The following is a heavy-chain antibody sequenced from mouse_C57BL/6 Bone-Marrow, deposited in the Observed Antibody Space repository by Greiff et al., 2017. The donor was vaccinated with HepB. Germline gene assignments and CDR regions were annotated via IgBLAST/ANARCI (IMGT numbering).Heavy chain of an antibody. CDR1: GFTFSSYA. J-gene: IGHJ3*01. CDR2: ISDGGSYT. Sequence: EVQLVESGGGLVKPGGSLKLSCAASGFTFSSYAMSWVRQTPEKRLEWVATISDGGSYTYYPDNVKGRFTISRDNAKNNLYLQMRHLKSEDTAMYYCARDQGYGYLADGGQGTLVTVSA. V-gene: IGHV5-4*01. D-gene: IGHD2-2*01. CDR3: ARDQGYGYLAD.